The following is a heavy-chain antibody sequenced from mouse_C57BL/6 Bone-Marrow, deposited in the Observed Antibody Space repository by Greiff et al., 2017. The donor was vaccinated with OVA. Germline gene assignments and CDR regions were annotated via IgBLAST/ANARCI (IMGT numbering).Heavy chain of an antibody. CDR2: IDPSDSAT. CDR3: AREGFAY. V-gene: IGHV1-52*01. J-gene: IGHJ3*01. CDR1: GYTFTSYW. Sequence: QVQLQQPGAELVRPGSSVKLSCKASGYTFTSYWMHWVKQRPIQGLEWIGNIDPSDSATHYNQNFKDKATLTVDKSSSTAYLQLSSLTSEDSAVYYCAREGFAYWGPGNLVTVSA.